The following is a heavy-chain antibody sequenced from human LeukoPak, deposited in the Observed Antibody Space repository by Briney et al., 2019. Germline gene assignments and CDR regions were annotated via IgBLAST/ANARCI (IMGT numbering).Heavy chain of an antibody. D-gene: IGHD6-13*01. J-gene: IGHJ4*02. CDR3: VKAGDSSSWQFDY. CDR2: ISSNGGST. Sequence: GGSLRLFCSASGFTFSSYAMHWGRQAPGKGLEYVSAISSNGGSTYYADSVKGRFTISRDNSKNTPYLQMSSLRAEDTAVYYCVKAGDSSSWQFDYWGQGTLVTVSS. CDR1: GFTFSSYA. V-gene: IGHV3-64D*06.